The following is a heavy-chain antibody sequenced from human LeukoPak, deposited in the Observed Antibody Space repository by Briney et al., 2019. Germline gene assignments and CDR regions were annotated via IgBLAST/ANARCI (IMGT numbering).Heavy chain of an antibody. D-gene: IGHD1-1*01. CDR2: ISYSSTFL. CDR3: ARGGDGHNSYLDF. J-gene: IGHJ4*02. Sequence: PGGSLRLSCEGSGFTFSTFSLNWVRQAPGKGLEWVASISYSSTFLDYADSLKGRFTISRDNTQYSVYLEMNSLRDEDTAAYFCARGGDGHNSYLDFWGQGTLVTVSS. V-gene: IGHV3-21*06. CDR1: GFTFSTFS.